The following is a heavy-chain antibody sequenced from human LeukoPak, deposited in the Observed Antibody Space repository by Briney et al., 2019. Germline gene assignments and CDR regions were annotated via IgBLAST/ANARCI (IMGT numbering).Heavy chain of an antibody. D-gene: IGHD4-23*01. V-gene: IGHV3-30-3*01. CDR3: ARDPVAAGYYFDY. Sequence: GGSLRLSCVASGFIFSRYTMHWVRQAPGKGLEWVAVISDDGGDKYYADSVKGRFTISRDNSKITLYLQMNSLRPEDTAVYYCARDPVAAGYYFDYWGQGTLVTVSS. J-gene: IGHJ4*02. CDR1: GFIFSRYT. CDR2: ISDDGGDK.